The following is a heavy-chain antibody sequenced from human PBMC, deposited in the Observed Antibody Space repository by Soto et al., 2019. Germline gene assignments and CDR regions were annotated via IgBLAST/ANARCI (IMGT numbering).Heavy chain of an antibody. V-gene: IGHV4-34*01. D-gene: IGHD6-13*01. J-gene: IGHJ6*03. Sequence: SDTLSLTCAVHGGSISGYYWCWICKPTRPGLEWIGEINHSGSTNYNPSLKSRVTISVDTSKNQFSLKLSSVTAADTAVYYCARLGPPGIAAAGTRIARDYYYYYMDVWGKGTTVT. CDR3: ARLGPPGIAAAGTRIARDYYYYYMDV. CDR1: GGSISGYY. CDR2: INHSGST.